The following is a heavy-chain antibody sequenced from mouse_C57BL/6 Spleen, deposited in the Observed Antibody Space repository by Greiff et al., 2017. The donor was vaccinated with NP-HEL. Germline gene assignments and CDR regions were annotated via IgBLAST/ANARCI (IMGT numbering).Heavy chain of an antibody. CDR1: GFSFNTYA. V-gene: IGHV10-1*01. D-gene: IGHD1-1*01. J-gene: IGHJ4*01. Sequence: EVQLVESGGGLVQPKGSLKLSCAASGFSFNTYAMNWVRQAPGKGLEWVARIRSKSNNYATYYADSVKDRFTISRDDSESMLYLQMNNLKTEDTAMYYCVRRRYYGSSHYYAMDYWGQGTSVTVSS. CDR3: VRRRYYGSSHYYAMDY. CDR2: IRSKSNNYAT.